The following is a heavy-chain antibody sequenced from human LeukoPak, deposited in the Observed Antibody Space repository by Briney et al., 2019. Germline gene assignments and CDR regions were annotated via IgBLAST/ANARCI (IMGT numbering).Heavy chain of an antibody. CDR1: GFTFSSYE. Sequence: GGSLRLSCAASGFTFSSYEMNWVRQAPGKGLEWVSSISSSSSYIYYADSVKGRFTISRDNAKNSLYLQMNSLRAEDTAVYYCARANSGYDFTDYFDYWGQGTLVTVSS. V-gene: IGHV3-21*01. CDR3: ARANSGYDFTDYFDY. D-gene: IGHD5-12*01. J-gene: IGHJ4*02. CDR2: ISSSSSYI.